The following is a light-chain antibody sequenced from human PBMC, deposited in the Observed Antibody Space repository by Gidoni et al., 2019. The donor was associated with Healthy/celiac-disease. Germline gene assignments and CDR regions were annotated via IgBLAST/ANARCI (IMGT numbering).Light chain of an antibody. V-gene: IGKV3-15*01. Sequence: ELVMTQSPATLSVSPGERATLSCRASQSVSSNLAWYQQKPGQAPRLLIYGASTRATGIPARFSGSGSGTEFTLTISSLQSEDFAVYYCQQYNNWPPERTFGQXTKVEIK. CDR1: QSVSSN. CDR2: GAS. CDR3: QQYNNWPPERT. J-gene: IGKJ1*01.